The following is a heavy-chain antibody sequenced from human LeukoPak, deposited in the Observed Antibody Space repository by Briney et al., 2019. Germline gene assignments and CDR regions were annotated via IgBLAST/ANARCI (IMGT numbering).Heavy chain of an antibody. V-gene: IGHV4-39*07. Sequence: PSETLSLTCTVSGASISSSSYYWGWIRQPPGKGLEWVGSIYYSGGTYYNPSLKSRVTISVDTSKNQFSLKLSSVTAADTAVYYCARDRGDGYDYFWDYWGQGTLVTVSS. CDR3: ARDRGDGYDYFWDY. J-gene: IGHJ4*02. CDR1: GASISSSSYY. D-gene: IGHD5-12*01. CDR2: IYYSGGT.